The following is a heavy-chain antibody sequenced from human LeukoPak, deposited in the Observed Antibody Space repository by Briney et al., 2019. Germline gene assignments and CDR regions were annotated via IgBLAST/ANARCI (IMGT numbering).Heavy chain of an antibody. J-gene: IGHJ4*02. CDR1: GYTFTSYA. CDR3: ARGIYGDYFYY. Sequence: EASVKVSCTASGYTFTSYAMHWVRQAPGQRLEWMGWINAGNGNTKYSQKFQGRVTITRDTSASTAYMELSSLRSEDTAVYYCARGIYGDYFYYWGQGTLVTVSS. D-gene: IGHD4-17*01. V-gene: IGHV1-3*01. CDR2: INAGNGNT.